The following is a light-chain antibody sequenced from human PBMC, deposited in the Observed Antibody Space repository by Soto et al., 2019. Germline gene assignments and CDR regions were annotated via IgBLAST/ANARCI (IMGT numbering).Light chain of an antibody. V-gene: IGKV3-11*01. CDR3: QQRSNWPPV. CDR2: GAS. Sequence: EVLLSQSPATLSLSPGERATLSCRASQSVTSYLAWYQQKPGQAPRLLIHGASNRATGIPARFRGSGSGTDLTLTISSLEPEDFAVYYCQQRSNWPPVFGPGTKVDI. CDR1: QSVTSY. J-gene: IGKJ3*01.